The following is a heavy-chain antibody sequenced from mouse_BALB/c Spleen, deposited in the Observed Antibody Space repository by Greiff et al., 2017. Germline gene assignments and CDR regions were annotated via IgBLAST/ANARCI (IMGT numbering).Heavy chain of an antibody. CDR2: IDPENGDT. CDR3: NARMISFDY. CDR1: GFNIKDYY. J-gene: IGHJ2*01. Sequence: DVKLQESGAELVRSGASVKLSCTASGFNIKDYYMHWVKQRPEQGLEWIGWIDPENGDTEYAPKFQGKATMTADTSSNTAYLQLSSLTSEDTAVYYCNARMISFDYWGQGTTLTVSS. D-gene: IGHD2-4*01. V-gene: IGHV14-4*02.